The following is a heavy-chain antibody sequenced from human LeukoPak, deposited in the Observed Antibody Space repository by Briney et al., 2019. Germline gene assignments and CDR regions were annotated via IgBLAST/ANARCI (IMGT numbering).Heavy chain of an antibody. CDR1: GFTFSNAW. V-gene: IGHV3-15*01. CDR2: IKSKTDGGTT. D-gene: IGHD3-22*01. Sequence: GGSLRLSCAVSGFTFSNAWMSWVRQAPGKGLEWVGRIKSKTDGGTTDYAAPVKGRFTISRDDSKNTLYLQMNSLKTEDTAVYYCTTDDYYDSSGRRVLRGQGTMLTVSS. J-gene: IGHJ3*01. CDR3: TTDDYYDSSGRRVL.